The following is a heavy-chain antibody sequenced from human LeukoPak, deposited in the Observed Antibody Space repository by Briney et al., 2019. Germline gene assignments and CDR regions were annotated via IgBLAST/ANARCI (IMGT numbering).Heavy chain of an antibody. CDR3: ARVFRGAVTSNWFDP. V-gene: IGHV4-59*11. D-gene: IGHD3-3*01. CDR1: GASMNGHY. CDR2: ISDSGST. Sequence: PSETLSLTCNVSGASMNGHYWTWIRLSPGKGLEWIGYISDSGSTSYHPSLKSRVIMALEASKTEFSLRLNSVTVADTAVYYCARVFRGAVTSNWFDPWGQGTLVTVSS. J-gene: IGHJ5*02.